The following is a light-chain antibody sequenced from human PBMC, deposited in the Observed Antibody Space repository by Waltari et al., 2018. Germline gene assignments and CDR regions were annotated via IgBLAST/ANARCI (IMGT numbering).Light chain of an antibody. CDR2: EVS. CDR1: SSDVGAYKY. CDR3: ASRGASKV. V-gene: IGLV2-8*01. Sequence: QSALTQPPSASGSPGQSVTISCTGTSSDVGAYKYVSWYQQHPGKAPKLLIYEVSKRAAWVPDRVSGSKSGNTASLTVSGLQAEDEADYYCASRGASKVFGGGTKLTVL. J-gene: IGLJ2*01.